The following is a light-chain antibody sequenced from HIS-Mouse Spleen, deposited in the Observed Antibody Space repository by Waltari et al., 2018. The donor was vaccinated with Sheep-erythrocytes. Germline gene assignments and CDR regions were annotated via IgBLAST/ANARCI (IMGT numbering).Light chain of an antibody. CDR1: SSDVGGSNY. V-gene: IGLV2-11*01. J-gene: IGLJ1*01. CDR3: CSYAGSYNHV. CDR2: DVS. Sequence: QSALTQPRSASGSPGQSVTISCTGTSSDVGGSNYVSWYQQHPGKAPKLMIYDVSKRPSGVPDRFSGSKSGNTASLTISGLQAEDEADYYCCSYAGSYNHVFATGTKVTVL.